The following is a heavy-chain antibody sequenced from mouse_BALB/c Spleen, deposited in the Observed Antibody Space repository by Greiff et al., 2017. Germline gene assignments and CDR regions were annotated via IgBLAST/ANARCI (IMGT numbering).Heavy chain of an antibody. CDR3: TGGEPGYDYDGKGGWFAY. CDR1: GYTFTSYW. J-gene: IGHJ3*01. D-gene: IGHD2-4*01. CDR2: IYPSDSYT. Sequence: QVQLQQPGAELVRPGASVKLSCKASGYTFTSYWINWVKQRPGQGLEWIGNIYPSDSYTNYNQKFKGKATLTVDKSSSTAYMQLSSPTSEDSAVYYCTGGEPGYDYDGKGGWFAYWGQGTLVTVSA. V-gene: IGHV1-69*02.